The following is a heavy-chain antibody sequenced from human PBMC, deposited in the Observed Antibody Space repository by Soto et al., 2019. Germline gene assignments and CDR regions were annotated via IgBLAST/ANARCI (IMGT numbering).Heavy chain of an antibody. CDR1: GFTFSSYS. CDR2: ISSSSSYI. Sequence: EVQLVESGGGLVKPGGSLRLSCAASGFTFSSYSMNWVRQAPGKGLEWVSSISSSSSYIYYADSVKGRFTISRDNAKNSLYLQMNSLRAEDTAVYYCARDRKRGSPYGSGSSAWFDPWGQGTLVTVSS. V-gene: IGHV3-21*01. CDR3: ARDRKRGSPYGSGSSAWFDP. J-gene: IGHJ5*02. D-gene: IGHD3-10*01.